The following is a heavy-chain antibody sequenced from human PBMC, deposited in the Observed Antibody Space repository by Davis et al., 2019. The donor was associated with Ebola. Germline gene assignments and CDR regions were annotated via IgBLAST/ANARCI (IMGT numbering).Heavy chain of an antibody. Sequence: PSGSLSLSCAASGFIFSSSAMSWVRQAPGKGLEWVSSISVRSITYHADSVKGRFTISRDNSKNTLYLQMNSLRAEDTAVYYCAKVHPPTTVTTGWFDPWGQGTLVTVSS. CDR1: GFIFSSSA. V-gene: IGHV3-23*01. CDR3: AKVHPPTTVTTGWFDP. CDR2: ISVRSIT. D-gene: IGHD4-17*01. J-gene: IGHJ5*02.